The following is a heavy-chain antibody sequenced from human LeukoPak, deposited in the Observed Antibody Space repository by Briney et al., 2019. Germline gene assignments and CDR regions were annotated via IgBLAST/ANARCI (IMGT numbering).Heavy chain of an antibody. CDR1: GFSFSRYA. V-gene: IGHV3-23*01. CDR2: ISGGGDRV. Sequence: TGGSLRLSCAASGFSFSRYAMTWVRQAPGKRLEWVSVISGGGDRVDYAESVKGRFTISRDNSRNTLYLQMNRLRAEDTALYYCAKDISYGDYFLGYFQYWGQGSLVTVSS. D-gene: IGHD4-17*01. CDR3: AKDISYGDYFLGYFQY. J-gene: IGHJ1*01.